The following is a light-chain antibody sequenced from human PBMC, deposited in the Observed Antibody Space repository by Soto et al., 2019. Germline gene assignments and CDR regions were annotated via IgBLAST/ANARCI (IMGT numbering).Light chain of an antibody. CDR3: SSYTSSSTPYV. Sequence: QSALTQPASVSGSPGQSITISCTGSSSDIGAYDYVSWYQQRPVKAPKLMNFDVTNRPSGVSDRFSGSKSGNTASLTISGLQTEDEADYYCSSYTSSSTPYVFGTGTKVTVL. CDR2: DVT. CDR1: SSDIGAYDY. J-gene: IGLJ1*01. V-gene: IGLV2-14*01.